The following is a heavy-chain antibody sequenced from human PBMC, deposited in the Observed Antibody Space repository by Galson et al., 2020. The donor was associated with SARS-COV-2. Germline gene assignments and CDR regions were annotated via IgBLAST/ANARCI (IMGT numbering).Heavy chain of an antibody. V-gene: IGHV3-33*06. Sequence: GSLRLSCAASGFTFSSYGMHWVRQAPGKGLEWVAVIWYDGSNKYYADSVKGRFTISRDNSKNTLYLQMNSLRAEDTAVYYCAKVVVVSQWLVEDAFDIWGQGTMVTVSS. CDR3: AKVVVVSQWLVEDAFDI. J-gene: IGHJ3*02. D-gene: IGHD6-19*01. CDR1: GFTFSSYG. CDR2: IWYDGSNK.